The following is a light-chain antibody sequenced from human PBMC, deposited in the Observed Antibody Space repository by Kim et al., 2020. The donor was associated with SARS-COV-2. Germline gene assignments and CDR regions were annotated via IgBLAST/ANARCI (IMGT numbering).Light chain of an antibody. J-gene: IGKJ2*03. CDR1: ESVSTS. V-gene: IGKV3-15*01. Sequence: SASPGETVTLSCRATESVSTSLAWYQQRPGQAPTLLIYGASTRATGIPARFTGSGSGSQLTLTIRGLQSEDFAVYHCHQYHTWPYSFGRGTKLEI. CDR2: GAS. CDR3: HQYHTWPYS.